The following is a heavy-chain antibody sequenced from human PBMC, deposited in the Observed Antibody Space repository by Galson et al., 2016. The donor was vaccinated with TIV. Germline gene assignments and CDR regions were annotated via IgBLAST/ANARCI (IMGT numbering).Heavy chain of an antibody. CDR2: IIDSGRST. CDR3: AKMDSSGFDYVRRFDF. V-gene: IGHV3-48*03. Sequence: SLRLSCAASGFTFSSYEMNWVRQAPGKGLEWISYIIDSGRSTYYADSVKGRFSIPRDNAKNSLYLQMSSLRAEDTAVYFCAKMDSSGFDYVRRFDFWGQGTLATVSS. J-gene: IGHJ4*02. CDR1: GFTFSSYE. D-gene: IGHD3-22*01.